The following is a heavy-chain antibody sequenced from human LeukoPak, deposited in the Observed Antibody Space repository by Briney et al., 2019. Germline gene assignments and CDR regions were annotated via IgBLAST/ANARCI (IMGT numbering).Heavy chain of an antibody. CDR3: ARVVVPAAQRGPFDY. V-gene: IGHV4-34*01. D-gene: IGHD2-2*01. CDR2: INHSGST. J-gene: IGHJ4*02. CDR1: GGSFSGYY. Sequence: PSETLSLTCAVYGGSFSGYYWSWIRQPPGKGLEWIGEINHSGSTNYNPSLKSRVTISVDTSKNQFSLKLSSVTAADTAVYYCARVVVPAAQRGPFDYWGQGTLVTVSS.